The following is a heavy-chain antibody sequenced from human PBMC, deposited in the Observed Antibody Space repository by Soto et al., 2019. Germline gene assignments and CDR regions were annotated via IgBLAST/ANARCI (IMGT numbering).Heavy chain of an antibody. J-gene: IGHJ5*02. Sequence: PGGSLRLSCAASGFTVSSNYMNWVRQAPGKGLEWVSVTHSDGNTHYVDSVKGRFIVSRDNSKNTLYLQMNGLRVEDTAVFYCASSSIGSGSYPGWFDPWGQGTLVTVSS. V-gene: IGHV3-66*01. D-gene: IGHD3-10*01. CDR2: THSDGNT. CDR3: ASSSIGSGSYPGWFDP. CDR1: GFTVSSNY.